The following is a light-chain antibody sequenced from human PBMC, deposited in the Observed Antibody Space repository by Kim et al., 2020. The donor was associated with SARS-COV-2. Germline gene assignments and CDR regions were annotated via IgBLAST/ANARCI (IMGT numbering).Light chain of an antibody. CDR2: RNN. Sequence: TATLTCAGNSSNVSNRGAAWLYQHQSRPPKLLSYRNNSRPSGSSERLSATRSGNTGSLTITGLQTEDEADYYCSAWDSSRSAWVFGGGTQLAVL. V-gene: IGLV10-54*01. J-gene: IGLJ3*02. CDR1: SSNVSNRG. CDR3: SAWDSSRSAWV.